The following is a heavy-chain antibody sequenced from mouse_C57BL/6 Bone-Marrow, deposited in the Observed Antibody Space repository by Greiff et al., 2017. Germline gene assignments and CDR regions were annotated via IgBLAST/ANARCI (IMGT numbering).Heavy chain of an antibody. CDR1: GYTFTGYW. Sequence: VQLQQSGAELMKPGASVKLSCKATGYTFTGYWIEWVKQRPGHGLEWIGEILPGSGSTNYNDKFKGKATFTADTSSNTAYMQLSSLTTEDSAIYYCARSEDEPMDYWGQGTSVTVSS. CDR2: ILPGSGST. V-gene: IGHV1-9*01. J-gene: IGHJ4*01. CDR3: ARSEDEPMDY.